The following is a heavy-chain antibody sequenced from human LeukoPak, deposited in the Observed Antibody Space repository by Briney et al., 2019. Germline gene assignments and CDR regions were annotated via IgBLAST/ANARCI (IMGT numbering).Heavy chain of an antibody. J-gene: IGHJ5*02. CDR2: IYYSGST. CDR3: AREINYYGSGSYFYRRERNWFDP. Sequence: SETLSLTCTVSGGSISSYYWSWIRQPPGKGLEWIGYIYYSGSTNYNPSLKSRVTISVDTSKNQFSLKLSSVTAADTAVYYCAREINYYGSGSYFYRRERNWFDPWGKGTLVTVSS. V-gene: IGHV4-59*01. D-gene: IGHD3-10*01. CDR1: GGSISSYY.